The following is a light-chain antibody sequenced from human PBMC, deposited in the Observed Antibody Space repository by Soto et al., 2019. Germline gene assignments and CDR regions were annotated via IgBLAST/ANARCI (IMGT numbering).Light chain of an antibody. Sequence: DIQMTQSPSSLSASVGDRVTITCRASQSISSYLNWYQQKPGKAPKLLIYGASSRATGIPDRFSGSGSGTDFTLTISRLEPEDFAVYYCQQYGSSPITFGQGTRLEIK. V-gene: IGKV1-39*01. J-gene: IGKJ5*01. CDR2: GAS. CDR3: QQYGSSPIT. CDR1: QSISSY.